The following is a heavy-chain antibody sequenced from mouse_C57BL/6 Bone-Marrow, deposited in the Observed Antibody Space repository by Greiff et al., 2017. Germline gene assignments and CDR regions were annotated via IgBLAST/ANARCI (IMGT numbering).Heavy chain of an antibody. J-gene: IGHJ3*01. CDR1: GFTFSDYG. CDR2: ISSGSSTI. D-gene: IGHD2-13*01. Sequence: EVKLLESGGGLVKPGGSLKLSCAASGFTFSDYGMHWVRQAPEKGLEWVAYISSGSSTIYYADTVKGRFTISRDNAKNTLFLQMTSLRSEETAMDYCARDDSWFAYWGQGTLVTVSA. V-gene: IGHV5-17*01. CDR3: ARDDSWFAY.